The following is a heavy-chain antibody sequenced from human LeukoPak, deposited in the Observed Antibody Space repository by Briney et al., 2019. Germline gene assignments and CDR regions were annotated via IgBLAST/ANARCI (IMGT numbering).Heavy chain of an antibody. CDR2: MKPDASHI. CDR1: GVSFSNFW. CDR3: VRDSRTYGYF. V-gene: IGHV3-7*01. Sequence: GGSLRLSCAASGVSFSNFWMAWVRQRPGEGLEWVANMKPDASHISYVDSVEGRFTISRDNAKNSLYLQMDSLRAEDTAVYYCVRDSRTYGYFWGRGTLVTVSS. D-gene: IGHD3-10*01. J-gene: IGHJ4*02.